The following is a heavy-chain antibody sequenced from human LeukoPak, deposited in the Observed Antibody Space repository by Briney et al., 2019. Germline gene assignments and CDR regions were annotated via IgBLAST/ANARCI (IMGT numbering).Heavy chain of an antibody. CDR3: GRAFPPLRTSSAGDL. D-gene: IGHD3-16*01. V-gene: IGHV3-21*01. CDR2: ISYLSSHV. J-gene: IGHJ4*02. CDR1: GFTFSDYD. Sequence: GGSLRLSCSASGFTFSDYDMNWVRQAPGKGLEWVASISYLSSHVYYGDSVKGRFSISRDNAKNSLDLQMNSLGAEDTAIYYCGRAFPPLRTSSAGDLWGQGILVTVSS.